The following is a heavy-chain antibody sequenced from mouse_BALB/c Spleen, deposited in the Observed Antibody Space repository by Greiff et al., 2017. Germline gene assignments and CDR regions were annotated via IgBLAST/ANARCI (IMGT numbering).Heavy chain of an antibody. CDR3: ARGGNPFDY. Sequence: EVMLVESGGGLVQPGGSLRLSCATSGFTFTDYYMSWVRQPPGKALEWLGFIRNKANGYTTEYSASVKGRFTISRDNSQSILYLQMNTLRAEDSATYYCARGGNPFDYWGQGTTLTVSS. J-gene: IGHJ2*01. CDR1: GFTFTDYY. V-gene: IGHV7-3*02. D-gene: IGHD2-1*01. CDR2: IRNKANGYTT.